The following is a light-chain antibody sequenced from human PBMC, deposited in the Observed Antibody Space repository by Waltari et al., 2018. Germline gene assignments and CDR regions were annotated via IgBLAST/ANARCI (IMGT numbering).Light chain of an antibody. CDR1: QSVSSSY. CDR2: DAS. V-gene: IGKV3D-20*01. J-gene: IGKJ1*01. Sequence: VLTQSPATLYLSPGERATLSSGASQSVSSSYFACYHQKPGLWPRLLIYDASSRATGMPDRFSGSGSGTDFTRTISRREPEDVAVYYCQQYGSSPRTFGQGTKVEIK. CDR3: QQYGSSPRT.